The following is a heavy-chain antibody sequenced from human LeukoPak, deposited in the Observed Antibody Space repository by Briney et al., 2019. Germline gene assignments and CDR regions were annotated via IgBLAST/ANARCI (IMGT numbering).Heavy chain of an antibody. J-gene: IGHJ4*02. Sequence: PGGSLRLSCAASGFTFSSYVMSWVRQAPGKGLEWVSGTSGSGNNTYYPDSVRGRFTISRDNSKSTMYLQMNSLRAEGTAVYYCAREIELYCSGGSCYGPFDYWGQGTLVTVSS. CDR3: AREIELYCSGGSCYGPFDY. CDR1: GFTFSSYV. D-gene: IGHD2-15*01. V-gene: IGHV3-23*01. CDR2: TSGSGNNT.